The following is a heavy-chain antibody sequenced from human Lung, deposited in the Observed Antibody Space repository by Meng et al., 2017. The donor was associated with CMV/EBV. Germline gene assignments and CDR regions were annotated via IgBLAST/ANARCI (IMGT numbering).Heavy chain of an antibody. CDR2: IYHSGST. D-gene: IGHD3-10*01. J-gene: IGHJ4*02. CDR3: ARRRGGSGRDC. V-gene: IGHV4-39*01. CDR1: GGSIRRNGYY. Sequence: QRQESGPGRVKPSETRSRTCTVSGGSIRRNGYYWGWVRQPPGKGWEWIGAIYHSGSTYYNPSLQSRVTMFVDTSQNQFSLMLTSVTATDTAVYYCARRRGGSGRDCWGQGTLVTVSS.